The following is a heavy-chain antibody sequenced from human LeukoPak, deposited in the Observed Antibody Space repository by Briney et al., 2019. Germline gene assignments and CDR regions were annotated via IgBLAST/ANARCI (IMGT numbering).Heavy chain of an antibody. Sequence: PSETLSLTCAVYGGSFSGYYWSWIRQPPGKGLEWIEEINHSGSTNYNPSLKSRVTISLDTSKNQFSLKLSSVTAADTAVYYCAKVVIAAAGTNYYYYMDVWGKGTMVTVSS. V-gene: IGHV4-34*01. D-gene: IGHD6-13*01. J-gene: IGHJ6*03. CDR2: INHSGST. CDR1: GGSFSGYY. CDR3: AKVVIAAAGTNYYYYMDV.